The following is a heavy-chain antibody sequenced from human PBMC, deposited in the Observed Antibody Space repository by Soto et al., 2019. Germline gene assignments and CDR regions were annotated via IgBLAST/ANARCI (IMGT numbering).Heavy chain of an antibody. V-gene: IGHV1-2*04. CDR2: INPNSGGT. CDR3: ARDARGDEAPMDY. J-gene: IGHJ4*02. Sequence: ASVKVYCKAIGYTFTGYYMHWVRQAPGQGLEWMGWINPNSGGTNYAQKFQGWVTMTRDTSISTAYMELSRLRSDDTAVYYCARDARGDEAPMDYWGQGTLVTVSS. D-gene: IGHD3-10*01. CDR1: GYTFTGYY.